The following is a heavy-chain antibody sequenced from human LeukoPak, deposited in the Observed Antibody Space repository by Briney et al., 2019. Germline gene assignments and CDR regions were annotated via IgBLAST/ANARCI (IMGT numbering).Heavy chain of an antibody. CDR1: GYTFTGYY. Sequence: ASVKVSCKASGYTFTGYYMHWVRQAPGQGLEWMGRINPNSGGTNYAQKFQGRVTMTRDTSISTAYMELSRLRSDDTAVYYCASWAEMIFGLVTPDYWGQGTLVTVSS. CDR2: INPNSGGT. V-gene: IGHV1-2*06. CDR3: ASWAEMIFGLVTPDY. J-gene: IGHJ4*02. D-gene: IGHD3/OR15-3a*01.